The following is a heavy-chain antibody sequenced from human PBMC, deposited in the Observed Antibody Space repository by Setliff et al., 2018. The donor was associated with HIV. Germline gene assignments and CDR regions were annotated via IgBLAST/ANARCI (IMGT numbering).Heavy chain of an antibody. CDR2: ICGTWKT. J-gene: IGHJ4*02. CDR1: GDSISSSTYC. V-gene: IGHV4-39*07. CDR3: ARGREWFGGTYHPFDY. D-gene: IGHD3-3*01. Sequence: PSETLSLTCTVSGDSISSSTYCWGWIRQPPGKGLEWIGSICGTWKTYYNPSLKSRVTISVDTSKNQFSLKLTSVTAADTAMYYCARGREWFGGTYHPFDYWGQGTLVTSPQ.